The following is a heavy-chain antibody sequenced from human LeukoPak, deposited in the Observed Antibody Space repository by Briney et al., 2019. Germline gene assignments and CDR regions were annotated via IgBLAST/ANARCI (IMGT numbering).Heavy chain of an antibody. D-gene: IGHD3-3*01. CDR2: ISWNSGSI. Sequence: GGSLRLSCAASGFTFSSYSMNWVRQAPGKGLEWVSGISWNSGSIGYADSVKGRFTISRDNAKNSLYLQMNSLRAEDTAVYYCARVGSYDFWSGSDYWGQGTLVTVSS. CDR1: GFTFSSYS. V-gene: IGHV3-48*04. CDR3: ARVGSYDFWSGSDY. J-gene: IGHJ4*02.